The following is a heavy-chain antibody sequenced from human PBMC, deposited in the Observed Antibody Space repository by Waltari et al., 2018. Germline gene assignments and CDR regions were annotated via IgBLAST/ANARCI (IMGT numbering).Heavy chain of an antibody. Sequence: QVQLVQSGAEVKKPGSSVKVSCKASGGTFSSYAISWVRQAPGQGLEWMGGIIPIFGTANYAQKFQGRVTITADESTSTAYMELSSLRSEDTAVYYCATYGSGSYYRGLQPYYFDYWGQGTLVTVSS. CDR2: IIPIFGTA. CDR1: GGTFSSYA. D-gene: IGHD3-10*01. CDR3: ATYGSGSYYRGLQPYYFDY. V-gene: IGHV1-69*12. J-gene: IGHJ4*02.